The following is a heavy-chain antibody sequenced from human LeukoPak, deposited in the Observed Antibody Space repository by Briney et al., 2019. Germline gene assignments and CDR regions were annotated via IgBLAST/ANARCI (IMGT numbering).Heavy chain of an antibody. CDR3: AKDPSSSVGYYYYGMDV. CDR2: TSSSDGST. J-gene: IGHJ6*02. V-gene: IGHV3-23*01. D-gene: IGHD6-13*01. Sequence: AGGSLRLSCAASGFTFRTLAMNWVRQAPGKGLEWVSSTSSSDGSTYHADSVKGRFTISRDNSKNTLYLQMNSLRAEDTATYYCAKDPSSSVGYYYYGMDVWGQGTTVTVSS. CDR1: GFTFRTLA.